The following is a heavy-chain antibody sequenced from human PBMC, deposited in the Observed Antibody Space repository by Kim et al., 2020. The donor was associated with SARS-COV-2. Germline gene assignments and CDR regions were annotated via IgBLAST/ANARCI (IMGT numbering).Heavy chain of an antibody. CDR3: VKVYDGGYDLALYYVDH. D-gene: IGHD5-12*01. CDR2: INPNSAAT. Sequence: ASVKVSCKASGYTFTDSYLHWVRQAPGQGLEWMGWINPNSAATNYAQKFQGRVTMTRDTSISTAYMDLSRLRSDDTAVYFCVKVYDGGYDLALYYVDHWGQGTLVTVSS. J-gene: IGHJ4*02. V-gene: IGHV1-2*02. CDR1: GYTFTDSY.